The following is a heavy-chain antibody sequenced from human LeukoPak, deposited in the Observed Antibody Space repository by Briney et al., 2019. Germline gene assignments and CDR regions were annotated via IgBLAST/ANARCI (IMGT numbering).Heavy chain of an antibody. D-gene: IGHD1-26*01. Sequence: PGGSLRLSCAASGFTVSNNYINWVRQAPGKGLEWVSVIYGGGTTSYADSVKGRFAISRDNSKNTVYLQMNSLRDEDTAVYYCARGSSGSKFDFWGQGTLVTVSS. CDR2: IYGGGTT. V-gene: IGHV3-53*01. CDR1: GFTVSNNY. J-gene: IGHJ4*02. CDR3: ARGSSGSKFDF.